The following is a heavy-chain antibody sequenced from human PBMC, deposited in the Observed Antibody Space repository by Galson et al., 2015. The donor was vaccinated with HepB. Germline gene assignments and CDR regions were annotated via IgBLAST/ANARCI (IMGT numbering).Heavy chain of an antibody. V-gene: IGHV1-3*01. Sequence: SVKVSCKASGYTFTSYAMHWVRQAPGQRLEWMGWINAGKGNTKYSQKFQGRVTITRDTSASTAYMELSSLRSEDTAVYYCARDERSGGDCCPLDSWGQGTLVTVSS. CDR3: ARDERSGGDCCPLDS. CDR2: INAGKGNT. D-gene: IGHD2-21*01. J-gene: IGHJ4*02. CDR1: GYTFTSYA.